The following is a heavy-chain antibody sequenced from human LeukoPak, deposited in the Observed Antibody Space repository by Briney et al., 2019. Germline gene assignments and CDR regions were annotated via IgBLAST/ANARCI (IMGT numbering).Heavy chain of an antibody. D-gene: IGHD5-12*01. CDR2: IKDDGSDR. V-gene: IGHV3-7*01. Sequence: GGSLRLSCAASGLAFSDYWMSWVRQAPGKGLEWVATIKDDGSDRYYVDSVKGRFTISRDNAKKSLYLQMNSLRVEDTAVYYCANLGYSDGGQGTLVTVSS. CDR3: ANLGYSD. CDR1: GLAFSDYW. J-gene: IGHJ4*02.